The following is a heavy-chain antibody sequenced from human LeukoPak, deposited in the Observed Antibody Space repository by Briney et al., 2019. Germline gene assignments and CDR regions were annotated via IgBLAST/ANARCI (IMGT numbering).Heavy chain of an antibody. CDR3: ARKIFGSGSYPDF. D-gene: IGHD3-10*01. CDR1: GFAFNTYA. CDR2: IWHDGSHK. Sequence: PGRSLRLSCAASGFAFNTYAMHWVRQAPGQGLEWVALIWHDGSHKFYSNSVRGQFTISRDNSKNTVSLQMNNLRPEDTAVYYCARKIFGSGSYPDFWGQGTLATVSS. J-gene: IGHJ4*02. V-gene: IGHV3-33*01.